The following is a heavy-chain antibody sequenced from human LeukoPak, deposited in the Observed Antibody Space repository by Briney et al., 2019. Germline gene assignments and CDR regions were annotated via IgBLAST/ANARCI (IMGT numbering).Heavy chain of an antibody. CDR2: ISAHDGNT. Sequence: ASVKVSCKASGYTFTSNGISWVRQAPGQGLEWLGWISAHDGNTNYAQKLQGRVTMTTDTSTSTAYMELRSLRSDDTAVYYCARDGKFIPYDMDVWGQGTTVTVSS. J-gene: IGHJ6*02. V-gene: IGHV1-18*01. CDR3: ARDGKFIPYDMDV. CDR1: GYTFTSNG. D-gene: IGHD1-14*01.